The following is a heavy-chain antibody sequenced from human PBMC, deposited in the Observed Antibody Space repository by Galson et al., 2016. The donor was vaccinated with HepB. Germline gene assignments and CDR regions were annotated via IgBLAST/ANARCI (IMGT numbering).Heavy chain of an antibody. V-gene: IGHV4-59*01. CDR2: IYYSGNT. J-gene: IGHJ6*02. Sequence: LSLACTVSGGSISTYYWIWIRQPPGKGLEWIGYIYYSGNTNYNPSPKSRVTISIDTSKNQFSLNLSSVTAADTAMYYCAREAVGYSTSGTPPYGMDVWGQGTTVTVTS. CDR3: AREAVGYSTSGTPPYGMDV. CDR1: GGSISTYY. D-gene: IGHD3-10*01.